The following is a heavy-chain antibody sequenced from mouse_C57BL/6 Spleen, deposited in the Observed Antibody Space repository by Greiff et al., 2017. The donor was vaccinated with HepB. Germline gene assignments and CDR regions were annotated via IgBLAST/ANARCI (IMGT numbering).Heavy chain of an antibody. CDR1: GYAFSSSW. D-gene: IGHD1-1*01. Sequence: QVQLQQSGPELVKPGASVKISCKASGYAFSSSWMNWVKQRPGKGLEWIGRIYPGDGDTNYNGKFKGKATLTADKSSSTAYMQLSSLTSEDSAVYFCATRGVVATDWYFDVWGTGTTVTVSS. CDR2: IYPGDGDT. V-gene: IGHV1-82*01. J-gene: IGHJ1*03. CDR3: ATRGVVATDWYFDV.